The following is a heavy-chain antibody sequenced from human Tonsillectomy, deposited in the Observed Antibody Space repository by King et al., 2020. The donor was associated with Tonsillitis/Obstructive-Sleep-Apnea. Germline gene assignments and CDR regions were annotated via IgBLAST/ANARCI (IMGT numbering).Heavy chain of an antibody. J-gene: IGHJ4*02. CDR2: ISYDGRNK. V-gene: IGHV3-30*01. CDR1: GFTFSSYA. D-gene: IGHD4-17*01. CDR3: ARDAGADYGDQAGLFDY. Sequence: VQLVESGGGVVQPGRSLRLSCAASGFTFSSYAMHWVRQAPGKGLEWVAVISYDGRNKYYADSVKGRFTISRDNSKNTLYLQMNSLRAEDTAVYYCARDAGADYGDQAGLFDYWGQGTLVTVSS.